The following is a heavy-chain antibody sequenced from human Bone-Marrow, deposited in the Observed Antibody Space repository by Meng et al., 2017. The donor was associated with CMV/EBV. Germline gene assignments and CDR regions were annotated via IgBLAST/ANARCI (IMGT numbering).Heavy chain of an antibody. CDR1: GFTFNTYT. J-gene: IGHJ5*02. V-gene: IGHV3-23*01. D-gene: IGHD4-17*01. Sequence: ASGFTFNTYTVAWVRQAPGKGPEWVSTISGSGDTIFYADSVKGRFTISRDNSKNTLYLQMNSLRAEDTAVYYCAKGPTTVITAWFDPWGQGTLVTVSS. CDR2: ISGSGDTI. CDR3: AKGPTTVITAWFDP.